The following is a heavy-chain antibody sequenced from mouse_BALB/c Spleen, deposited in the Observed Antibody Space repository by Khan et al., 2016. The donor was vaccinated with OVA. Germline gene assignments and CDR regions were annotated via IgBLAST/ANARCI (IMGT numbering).Heavy chain of an antibody. V-gene: IGHV3-2*02. CDR1: GYSITSDYA. Sequence: EVELVESGPGLVKPSQSLSLTCTVTGYSITSDYAWNWIRQFPGNKLEWMGSISYSGSTNYTPSLKSRISITRDTSKNQFFLQLNSLTTEDTATYYCARVYGGDFDYWGQGTTLTVSS. CDR3: ARVYGGDFDY. D-gene: IGHD2-10*02. J-gene: IGHJ2*01. CDR2: ISYSGST.